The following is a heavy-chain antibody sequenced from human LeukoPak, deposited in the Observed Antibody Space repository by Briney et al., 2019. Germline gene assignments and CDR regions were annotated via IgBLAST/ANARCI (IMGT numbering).Heavy chain of an antibody. CDR2: INPSGGST. V-gene: IGHV1-46*01. Sequence: ASVKVSCKAPGYTFTSYYMHWVRQAPGQGLEWMGIINPSGGSTNYAQKFQGRVTMTRDTSISTAYMELSRLRSDDTAVYYCASGERAYGSGSYPDYYYYYMDVWGKGTTVTISS. CDR3: ASGERAYGSGSYPDYYYYYMDV. D-gene: IGHD3-10*01. J-gene: IGHJ6*03. CDR1: GYTFTSYY.